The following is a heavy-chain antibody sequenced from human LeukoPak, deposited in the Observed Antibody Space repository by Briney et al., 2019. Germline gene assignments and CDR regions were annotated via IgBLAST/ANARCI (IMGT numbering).Heavy chain of an antibody. CDR2: VNHSGST. V-gene: IGHV4-34*01. Sequence: PPETLSLTCAVYGGSFSGYYWSWIRQPPGKGLEWIGEVNHSGSTNYNPSLKSRVTISVDTSKNQFSLKLSSVTAVDTAVYYCARGDRHDFWSGYYTGLSWFDPWGQGTLVTVSS. D-gene: IGHD3-3*01. CDR1: GGSFSGYY. J-gene: IGHJ5*02. CDR3: ARGDRHDFWSGYYTGLSWFDP.